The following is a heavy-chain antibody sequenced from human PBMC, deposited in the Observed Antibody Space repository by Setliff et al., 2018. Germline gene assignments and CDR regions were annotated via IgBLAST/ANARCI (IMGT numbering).Heavy chain of an antibody. CDR3: AAGFNYYGMDV. Sequence: SETLSLTCAVSGYSISSGYYWGWIRQPPGKGLEWIGNIYHSGSTYYNPSLKSRVTISVDTSKNTLFLQMNSLRADDTAVYYCAAGFNYYGMDVWGQGTTVTVSS. CDR2: IYHSGST. CDR1: GYSISSGYY. J-gene: IGHJ6*02. V-gene: IGHV4-38-2*01.